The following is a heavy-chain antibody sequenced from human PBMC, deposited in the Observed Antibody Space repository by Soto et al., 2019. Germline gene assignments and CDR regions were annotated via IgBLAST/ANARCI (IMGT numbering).Heavy chain of an antibody. Sequence: EVQLLESGGGLVQPGGSLRLSCAASGFTFSSYAMSWVRQAPGKGLEWVSAISGSGGSTYYADSVKGRFTISRDNSKNTLYLQMNSLRDEDTAVYYCAKGGSSGWYFPPNRLFDYWGQGTLVTVSS. CDR3: AKGGSSGWYFPPNRLFDY. J-gene: IGHJ4*02. CDR2: ISGSGGST. CDR1: GFTFSSYA. D-gene: IGHD6-19*01. V-gene: IGHV3-23*01.